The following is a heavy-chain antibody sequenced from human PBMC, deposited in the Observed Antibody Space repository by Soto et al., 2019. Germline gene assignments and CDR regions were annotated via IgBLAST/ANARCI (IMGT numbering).Heavy chain of an antibody. CDR3: AKEWVYDTSGWSFDY. V-gene: IGHV3-30*18. CDR2: ISDDGSNK. Sequence: QVQLVESGGGVVQPGRSLRLSCAASGFTFSSYGMHWVRQAPGKGLEGVAVISDDGSNKYYADSLKGRFTISRDNSKYTLYLQMNSLRAEDTAVYYCAKEWVYDTSGWSFDYWGQGTLVTVSS. J-gene: IGHJ4*02. D-gene: IGHD3-22*01. CDR1: GFTFSSYG.